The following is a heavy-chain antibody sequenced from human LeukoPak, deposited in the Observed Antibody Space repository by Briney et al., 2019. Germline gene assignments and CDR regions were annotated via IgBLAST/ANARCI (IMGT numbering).Heavy chain of an antibody. CDR1: GFTFSTYA. Sequence: SGGSLRLSCAASGFTFSTYALHWVRQAPGKGLEWVSGISPTGDGAYYADSVKGRFTISRDNSKNTLYLQMNSLRAEDTAVYYCARDSSLLGGPKYYFDYWGQGTLVTVSS. D-gene: IGHD2-15*01. J-gene: IGHJ4*02. CDR3: ARDSSLLGGPKYYFDY. V-gene: IGHV3-23*01. CDR2: ISPTGDGA.